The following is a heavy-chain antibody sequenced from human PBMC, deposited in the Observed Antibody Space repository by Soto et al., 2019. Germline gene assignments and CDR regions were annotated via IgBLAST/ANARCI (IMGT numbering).Heavy chain of an antibody. Sequence: SETLSLTCTVSGGSISSSSYYWGWIRQPPGKGLEWIGSIYYSGSTYYNPSLKSRVTISVDTSKNQFSLKLSSVTAADTAVYYCARHIKYYDSSGRLDYWGQGTLVTVSS. CDR3: ARHIKYYDSSGRLDY. CDR2: IYYSGST. V-gene: IGHV4-39*01. J-gene: IGHJ4*02. D-gene: IGHD3-22*01. CDR1: GGSISSSSYY.